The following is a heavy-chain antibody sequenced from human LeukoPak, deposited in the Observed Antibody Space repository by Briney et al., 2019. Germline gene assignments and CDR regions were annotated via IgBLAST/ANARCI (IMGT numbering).Heavy chain of an antibody. CDR1: GFTFSSYS. CDR3: ARVVAVAGRAFDI. CDR2: ISSSSSYI. V-gene: IGHV3-21*01. Sequence: GGSLRLSCAASGFTFSSYSMNWVRQAPGKGLEWVSSISSSSSYIYYADSVKGRFTISRDNAKNSLYLQMNSLRAEGTAVYYCARVVAVAGRAFDIWGQGTMVTVSS. D-gene: IGHD6-19*01. J-gene: IGHJ3*02.